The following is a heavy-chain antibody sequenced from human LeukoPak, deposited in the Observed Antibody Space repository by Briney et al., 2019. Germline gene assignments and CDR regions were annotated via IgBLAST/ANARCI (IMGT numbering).Heavy chain of an antibody. CDR3: ARDRYCSGGSCSVDN. V-gene: IGHV4-38-2*02. CDR1: GYSISGGYY. D-gene: IGHD2-15*01. CDR2: TFYSGTT. J-gene: IGHJ4*02. Sequence: PSETVSLTCTVSGYSISGGYYWGWIRQPPGKGLEWIGSTFYSGTTYYNPSHKSRVTISVDTSKNQFSLKLNSLTAAATAVYYCARDRYCSGGSCSVDNWGQGTLVTVSS.